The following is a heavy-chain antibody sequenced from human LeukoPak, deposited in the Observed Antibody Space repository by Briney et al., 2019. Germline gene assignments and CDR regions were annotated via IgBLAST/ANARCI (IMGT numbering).Heavy chain of an antibody. Sequence: PGESLKISCKGSGYSFTSYWIGWVRQMPGKGLEWMGIIYPGDSDTRYSPSFQGQVTISADKSISTAYLQWSSLKASDTAMYYCARSRYNGSYSYYYYMDVWGKGTTVTVSS. CDR3: ARSRYNGSYSYYYYMDV. CDR2: IYPGDSDT. V-gene: IGHV5-51*01. J-gene: IGHJ6*03. D-gene: IGHD1-26*01. CDR1: GYSFTSYW.